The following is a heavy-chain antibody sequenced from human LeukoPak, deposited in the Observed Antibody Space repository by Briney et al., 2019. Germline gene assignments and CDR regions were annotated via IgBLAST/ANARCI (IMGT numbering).Heavy chain of an antibody. Sequence: GGSLRLSCAASGSTFGGYAMSWVRQAPGKGLEWVSSMSGSGGDTYHADSVKGRFTISRDNSKNTVFLQMNSLRAEDTAIYYCAKAWGVFDYWGQGTLVTVSS. CDR2: MSGSGGDT. CDR3: AKAWGVFDY. J-gene: IGHJ4*02. D-gene: IGHD3-10*01. CDR1: GSTFGGYA. V-gene: IGHV3-23*01.